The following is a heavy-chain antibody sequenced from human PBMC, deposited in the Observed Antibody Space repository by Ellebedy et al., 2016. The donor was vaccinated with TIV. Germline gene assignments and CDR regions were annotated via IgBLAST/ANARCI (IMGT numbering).Heavy chain of an antibody. Sequence: SETLSLTCAVGGGSFTAYYWSWIRQSPGKGLEWIGDINHSGATNYNPSLKSRVTLSIETSKNQFSLNLRSVTAADTAVYYCARAVGAGCDGQCYFGIMDVWGQGTTVTVSS. V-gene: IGHV4-34*01. CDR3: ARAVGAGCDGQCYFGIMDV. CDR2: INHSGAT. J-gene: IGHJ6*02. D-gene: IGHD2-21*01. CDR1: GGSFTAYY.